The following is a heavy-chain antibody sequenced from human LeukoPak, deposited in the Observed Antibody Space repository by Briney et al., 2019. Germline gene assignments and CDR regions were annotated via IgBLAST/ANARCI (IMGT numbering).Heavy chain of an antibody. V-gene: IGHV3-53*01. CDR1: GFTLSSNS. D-gene: IGHD3-10*01. Sequence: PGGSLRLSCAASGFTLSSNSMSWVRQAPGKGLEWVSSIYRDENTFYEGSVQGRFTISRDNSKNTLYLQMNSLRVEDTAVYYCTREDRSRGIFDIWGQGTMVIGSS. J-gene: IGHJ3*02. CDR2: IYRDENT. CDR3: TREDRSRGIFDI.